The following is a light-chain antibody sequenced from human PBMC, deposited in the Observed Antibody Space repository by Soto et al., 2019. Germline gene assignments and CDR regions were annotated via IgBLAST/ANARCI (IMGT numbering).Light chain of an antibody. V-gene: IGKV3-15*01. CDR3: QQYNNWPIT. CDR1: QSVSSN. CDR2: GAS. Sequence: EIVMTQSPATLSVSPGERATLSCRASQSVSSNLAWYQQKPGQAPRHLIYGASTRATGMPARFSGSGSGTEFTLTISSLQSEDFAVYYCQQYNNWPITFGQGTRLEIK. J-gene: IGKJ5*01.